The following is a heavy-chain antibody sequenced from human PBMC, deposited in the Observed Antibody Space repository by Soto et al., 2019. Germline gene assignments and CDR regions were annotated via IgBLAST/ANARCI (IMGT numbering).Heavy chain of an antibody. CDR1: GYTFTSYG. CDR3: AGDDQWLVRGWFDP. D-gene: IGHD6-19*01. J-gene: IGHJ5*02. CDR2: ISAYNGNT. V-gene: IGHV1-18*01. Sequence: QVQLVQSGAEVKKPGASVKVSCKASGYTFTSYGISWVRQAPGQGLEWMGWISAYNGNTNYAQKLQGRVTMTTDTSASTAYMELRSLRSDDTVVYYCAGDDQWLVRGWFDPWGQGTLVTVSS.